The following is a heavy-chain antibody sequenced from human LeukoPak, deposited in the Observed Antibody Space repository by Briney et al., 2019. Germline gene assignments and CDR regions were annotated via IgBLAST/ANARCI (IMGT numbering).Heavy chain of an antibody. Sequence: GRSLRLPCAASGFTFSSYAMHWVRQAPGKGLEWVAVISYDGSNKYYADSVKGRFTISRDNSKSTLYLQMNSLRAEDTAVYYCARDHCSSTSCYGYHYYYGMDVWGQGTTVTVSS. CDR3: ARDHCSSTSCYGYHYYYGMDV. CDR2: ISYDGSNK. V-gene: IGHV3-30-3*01. J-gene: IGHJ6*02. D-gene: IGHD2-2*01. CDR1: GFTFSSYA.